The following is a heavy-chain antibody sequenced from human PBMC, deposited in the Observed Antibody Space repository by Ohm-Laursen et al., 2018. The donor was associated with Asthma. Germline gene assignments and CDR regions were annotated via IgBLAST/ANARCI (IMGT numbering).Heavy chain of an antibody. J-gene: IGHJ4*02. Sequence: SLRLSCAASGFTITNYWMHWVRQAPGKGLVWVSRINGDGGIKSYAASVKGRFTISRDDAKNTVYLQMNSPRVDDTAVYYCAYEFGGSGDYWGQGTLVTVSS. CDR1: GFTITNYW. CDR3: AYEFGGSGDY. D-gene: IGHD3-10*01. CDR2: INGDGGIK. V-gene: IGHV3-74*01.